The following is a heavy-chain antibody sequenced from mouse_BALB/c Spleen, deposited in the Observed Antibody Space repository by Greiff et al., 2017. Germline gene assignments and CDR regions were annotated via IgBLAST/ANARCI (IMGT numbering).Heavy chain of an antibody. D-gene: IGHD2-1*01. Sequence: EVQLQQSGAELVRSGASVKLSCTASGFNIKDYYMHWVKQRPEQGLEWIGWIDPENGDTEYAPKFQGKATMTADTSSNTAYLQLRSLTSEDTSVYYCNYLYGNYGAYWGQGTLVTVSA. J-gene: IGHJ3*01. CDR3: NYLYGNYGAY. V-gene: IGHV14-4*02. CDR1: GFNIKDYY. CDR2: IDPENGDT.